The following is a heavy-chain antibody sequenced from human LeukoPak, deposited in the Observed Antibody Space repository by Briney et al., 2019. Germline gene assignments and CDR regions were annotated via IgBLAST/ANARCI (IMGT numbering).Heavy chain of an antibody. CDR3: APSYGSGSYPLDF. Sequence: GGSLRLSCAASGFTFTTYSMNWVRQAPGKGLEWVSSVSSSSTYIYYADSVKGRFTISRDNAKNSLYLQMNSLRAEDTALYYCAPSYGSGSYPLDFWGQGTLVTVSS. CDR2: VSSSSTYI. CDR1: GFTFTTYS. J-gene: IGHJ4*02. D-gene: IGHD3-10*01. V-gene: IGHV3-21*01.